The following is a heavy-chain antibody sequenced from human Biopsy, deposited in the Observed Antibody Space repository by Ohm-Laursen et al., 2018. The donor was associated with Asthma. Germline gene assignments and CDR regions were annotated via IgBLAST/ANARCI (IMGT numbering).Heavy chain of an antibody. CDR1: GGMFGNYA. J-gene: IGHJ4*02. CDR2: ISPIFGTA. D-gene: IGHD7-27*01. V-gene: IGHV1-69*13. CDR3: ARSSHINWGGYFDY. Sequence: SVKVSCKTSGGMFGNYAISWVRQAPGLGLEWMGGISPIFGTANYAQKFQGRVTITADESTSTAYMELSSLRSEDTAVYYCARSSHINWGGYFDYWGQGTLVTVSS.